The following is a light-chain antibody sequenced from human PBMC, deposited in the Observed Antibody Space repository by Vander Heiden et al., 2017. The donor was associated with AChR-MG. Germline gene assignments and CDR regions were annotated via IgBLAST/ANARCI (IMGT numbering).Light chain of an antibody. CDR2: ANS. CDR1: ISNIGSRFA. CDR3: QSYDSSLSAVV. Sequence: QSVLTQPPSVSVAPGQRVTIACTGSISNIGSRFAVHWYQQLPGTAPNLLISANSNRPAGVPDRFSGAKSGTSASLAITGLQAEDEADYYCQSYDSSLSAVVFGGGTKLTVL. J-gene: IGLJ2*01. V-gene: IGLV1-40*01.